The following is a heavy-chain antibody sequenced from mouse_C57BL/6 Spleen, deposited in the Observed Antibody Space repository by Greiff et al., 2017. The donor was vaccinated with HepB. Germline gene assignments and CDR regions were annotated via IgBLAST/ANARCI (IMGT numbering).Heavy chain of an antibody. J-gene: IGHJ4*01. D-gene: IGHD2-5*01. CDR1: GYSFTGYY. CDR2: INPSTGGT. Sequence: VQLQQSGPELVKPGASVKISCKASGYSFTGYYMNWVKQSPEKSLEWIGEINPSTGGTTYNQKFKAKATLTVDKSSSTAYMQLKSLTSEDSAVYDCANSNFGDYYAMDYWGQGTSVTVSS. V-gene: IGHV1-42*01. CDR3: ANSNFGDYYAMDY.